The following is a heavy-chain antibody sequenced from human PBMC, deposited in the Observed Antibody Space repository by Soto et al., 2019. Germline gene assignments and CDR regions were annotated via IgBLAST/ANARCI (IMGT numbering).Heavy chain of an antibody. V-gene: IGHV1-18*01. CDR1: GYTFTNYG. CDR3: AKVQEKWSKFFDY. J-gene: IGHJ4*02. CDR2: INTYKGNT. Sequence: QVQLVQSGAEVKKPGASVKVPCKASGYTFTNYGVTWVRQAPGQGLERLGWINTYKGNTNYAQKFQGRVTMTTDTSTSTAYMELRSLRSDDTAIYYCAKVQEKWSKFFDYWGQGTLVTVSS. D-gene: IGHD2-15*01.